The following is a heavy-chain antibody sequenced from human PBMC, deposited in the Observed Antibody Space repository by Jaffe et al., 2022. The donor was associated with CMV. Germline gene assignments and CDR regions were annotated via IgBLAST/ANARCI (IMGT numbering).Heavy chain of an antibody. Sequence: QVQLQESGPGLVKPSETLSLTCTVSGGSISSYYWSWIRQPPGKGLEWIGYIYYSGSTNYNPSLKSRVTISVDTSKNQFSLKLSSVTAADTAVYYCARGPRIQLWPYYYYMDVWGKGTTVTVSS. D-gene: IGHD5-18*01. CDR1: GGSISSYY. CDR3: ARGPRIQLWPYYYYMDV. V-gene: IGHV4-59*01. J-gene: IGHJ6*03. CDR2: IYYSGST.